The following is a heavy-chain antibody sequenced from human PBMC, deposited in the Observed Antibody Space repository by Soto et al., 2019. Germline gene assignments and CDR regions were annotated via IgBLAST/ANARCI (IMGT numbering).Heavy chain of an antibody. J-gene: IGHJ4*02. D-gene: IGHD2-2*01. CDR3: ARDSVVPAAKFTFDY. CDR1: GFTFSSYS. Sequence: GSLRLSCAASGFTFSSYSMNWVRQAPGKGLEWVSYISSSSSTIYYADSVKGRFTISRDNAKNSLYLQMNSLRAEDTAVYYCARDSVVPAAKFTFDYWGQGTLVTVSS. CDR2: ISSSSSTI. V-gene: IGHV3-48*01.